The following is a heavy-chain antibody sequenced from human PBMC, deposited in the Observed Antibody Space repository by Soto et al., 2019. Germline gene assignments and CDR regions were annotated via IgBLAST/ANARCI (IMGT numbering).Heavy chain of an antibody. CDR1: SYTFDPYG. V-gene: IGHV1-18*01. Sequence: QVQLVQSGAEVKKPGASVRVSCKASSYTFDPYGLNWVRQAPGQGLEWMGWISTHTGNTDYPQRFQGRVTMTTDKSTSTAFLDLRSLTSDDTAVYYCVRDVSVSSGSFGGYWGQGTLVSVSS. D-gene: IGHD3-10*01. CDR2: ISTHTGNT. CDR3: VRDVSVSSGSFGGY. J-gene: IGHJ4*02.